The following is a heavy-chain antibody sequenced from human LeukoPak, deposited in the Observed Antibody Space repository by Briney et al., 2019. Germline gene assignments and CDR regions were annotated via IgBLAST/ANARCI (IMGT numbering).Heavy chain of an antibody. CDR2: ISAYNGNT. CDR1: GYTFTSYG. D-gene: IGHD6-13*01. J-gene: IGHJ4*02. V-gene: IGHV1-18*04. Sequence: ASVKVSCKASGYTFTSYGISGVRQAPGQGLEWMGWISAYNGNTNYAQKLQGRVTMTTDTSTSTAYMELRSLRSDDTAVYHCARVEAAALTFDYWGQGTLVTVSS. CDR3: ARVEAAALTFDY.